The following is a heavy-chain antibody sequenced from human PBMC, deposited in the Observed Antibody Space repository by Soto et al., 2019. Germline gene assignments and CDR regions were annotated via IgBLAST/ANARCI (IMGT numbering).Heavy chain of an antibody. D-gene: IGHD3-22*01. J-gene: IGHJ4*02. V-gene: IGHV3-33*01. Sequence: QVQLVESGGGVVQPGRSLRLSCAAPGFTFSSYGMHWVRQAPGKELEWVAVIWYDGSNKYYADSVKSRFTISRDNSKNTLYLQMNSLRAEDTAVYYCARDYDSSGYPRYYFDYWGQGTLVTVSS. CDR3: ARDYDSSGYPRYYFDY. CDR1: GFTFSSYG. CDR2: IWYDGSNK.